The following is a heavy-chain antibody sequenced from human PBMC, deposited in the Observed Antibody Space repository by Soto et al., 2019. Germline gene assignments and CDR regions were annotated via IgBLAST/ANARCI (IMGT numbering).Heavy chain of an antibody. V-gene: IGHV3-30-3*01. Sequence: QVQLVESGGGVVQPGRSLRLYCAASGFTFSSYAMHWVRQAPGKGLEGVAVISYDGSNKYYADSVKGRFTISRDNSKNTLYLQMNSLRAEDTAVYYCARDAPYSSGWAGYYFDYWGQGTLVTVSS. CDR3: ARDAPYSSGWAGYYFDY. CDR2: ISYDGSNK. CDR1: GFTFSSYA. J-gene: IGHJ4*02. D-gene: IGHD6-19*01.